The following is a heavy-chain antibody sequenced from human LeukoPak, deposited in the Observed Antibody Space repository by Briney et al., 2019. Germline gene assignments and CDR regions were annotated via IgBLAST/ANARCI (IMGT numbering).Heavy chain of an antibody. V-gene: IGHV3-30*02. CDR3: AKVDGSSWYDQYYYYGMDV. J-gene: IGHJ6*02. D-gene: IGHD6-13*01. CDR1: GFTFSSYG. CDR2: IWYDGSNK. Sequence: SGGSLRLSCAASGFTFSSYGMHWVRQAPGKGLEWVAVIWYDGSNKYYADSVKGRFTISRDNSKNTLYLQMNSLRAEDTAVYYCAKVDGSSWYDQYYYYGMDVWGQGTTVTVSS.